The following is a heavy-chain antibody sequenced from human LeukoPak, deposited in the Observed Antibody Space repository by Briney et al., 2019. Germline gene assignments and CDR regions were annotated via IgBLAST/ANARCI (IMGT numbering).Heavy chain of an antibody. J-gene: IGHJ4*02. CDR1: GYTFTSYY. Sequence: SVKVSCKASGYTFTSYYMHWVRQAPGQGLEWMGRIIPILGIANYAQKFQGRVTITADKSTSTAYMELSSLRSEDTAVYYCARVPALGGGFDYWGQGTLVTASS. V-gene: IGHV1-69*04. D-gene: IGHD3-16*01. CDR2: IIPILGIA. CDR3: ARVPALGGGFDY.